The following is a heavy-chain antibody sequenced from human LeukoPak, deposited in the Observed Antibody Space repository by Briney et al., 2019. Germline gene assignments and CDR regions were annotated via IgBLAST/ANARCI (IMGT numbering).Heavy chain of an antibody. CDR3: ATDSSGTSDY. V-gene: IGHV3-30*03. Sequence: PGGSLRLSCAASGFTFSSYGMHWVRQAPGKGLEWVAVISYDGSNKYYADSVKGRFTISRDNSKNTLYLQMNSLRAEDTAVYYCATDSSGTSDYWGQGTLVTVSS. CDR2: ISYDGSNK. J-gene: IGHJ4*02. CDR1: GFTFSSYG. D-gene: IGHD3-22*01.